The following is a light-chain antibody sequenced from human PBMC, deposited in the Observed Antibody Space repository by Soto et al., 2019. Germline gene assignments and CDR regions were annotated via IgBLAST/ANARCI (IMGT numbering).Light chain of an antibody. CDR2: EVS. V-gene: IGLV2-14*01. CDR1: SSDVGGYNY. CDR3: SSYTTSGTPV. J-gene: IGLJ3*02. Sequence: QSALTQPASVSGSPEQSITISCTGTSSDVGGYNYLSWYQQNPGKAPKVMIYEVSNRPSGVSNRFSGSKSGNTASLTISGLQAEDEADYYCSSYTTSGTPVFGGGTKLTVL.